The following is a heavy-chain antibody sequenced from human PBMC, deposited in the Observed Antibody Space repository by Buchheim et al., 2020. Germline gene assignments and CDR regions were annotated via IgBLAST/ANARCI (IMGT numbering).Heavy chain of an antibody. Sequence: EVQLVESGGGLVQPGGSLRLSCAASGFTFSDFWLSWVRQAPGKGLEWVANINQDGSETYYVDSVEGRFTISRDNTKNSLYLQINTLRAEDTAVYYCARPQWDYDFRSGRGTDGNWFDPWGQGTL. V-gene: IGHV3-7*01. CDR1: GFTFSDFW. CDR2: INQDGSET. CDR3: ARPQWDYDFRSGRGTDGNWFDP. D-gene: IGHD3-3*01. J-gene: IGHJ5*02.